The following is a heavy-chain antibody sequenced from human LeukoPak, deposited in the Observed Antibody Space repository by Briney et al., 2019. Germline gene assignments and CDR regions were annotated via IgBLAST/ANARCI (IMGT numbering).Heavy chain of an antibody. Sequence: AASGFTFSSYSMDWVRQAPGKGLEWVSSISSSSSYIYYADSVKGRFTISRDNAKNSLYLQMNSLRAEDTAVYYCARGYYYGSGSYPFDYWGQGTLVTVSS. CDR2: ISSSSSYI. V-gene: IGHV3-21*01. CDR3: ARGYYYGSGSYPFDY. J-gene: IGHJ4*02. D-gene: IGHD3-10*01. CDR1: GFTFSSYS.